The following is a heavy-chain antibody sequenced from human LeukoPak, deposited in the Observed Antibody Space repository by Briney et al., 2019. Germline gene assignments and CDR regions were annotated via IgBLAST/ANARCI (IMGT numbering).Heavy chain of an antibody. J-gene: IGHJ4*02. CDR2: INPNSGGT. V-gene: IGHV1-2*02. D-gene: IGHD5-24*01. CDR1: GYTFTGYY. Sequence: ASVKVSCKASGYTFTGYYMHWVRQAPGQGPEWMGWINPNSGGTNYAQKFQGRVTMTRDTSISTAYMELSRLRSDDTAVYYCARDRAMATTAYYFDHWGQGTLVTVSS. CDR3: ARDRAMATTAYYFDH.